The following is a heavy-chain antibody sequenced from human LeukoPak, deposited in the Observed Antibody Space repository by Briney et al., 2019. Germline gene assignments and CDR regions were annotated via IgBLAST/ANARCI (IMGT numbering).Heavy chain of an antibody. Sequence: PSETLSLTCTVSGYSISSGYYWGWIRQPPGKGLEWIGSIYHSGSTYYNPSLKSRVTISVDTSKNQFSLKLSSVTAADTAVYYRAKHEFGVVLSDAFDIWGQGTMVTVSS. CDR1: GYSISSGYY. D-gene: IGHD3-3*01. V-gene: IGHV4-38-2*02. J-gene: IGHJ3*02. CDR3: AKHEFGVVLSDAFDI. CDR2: IYHSGST.